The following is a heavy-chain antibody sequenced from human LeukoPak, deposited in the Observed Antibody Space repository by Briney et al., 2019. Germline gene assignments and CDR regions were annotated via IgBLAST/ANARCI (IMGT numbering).Heavy chain of an antibody. CDR2: ISRSGSTI. V-gene: IGHV3-11*01. CDR1: GFTFSDSY. D-gene: IGHD5-12*01. CDR3: ARGNSGYDSSERTNYYYYGMDV. J-gene: IGHJ6*02. Sequence: GSLRLSCAASGFTFSDSYMSWIRQAPGKGLEWISYISRSGSTIYYADSVKGRFTISRDNAKNSLYLQMSSLRAEDTAVYYRARGNSGYDSSERTNYYYYGMDVWGQGTAVTVSS.